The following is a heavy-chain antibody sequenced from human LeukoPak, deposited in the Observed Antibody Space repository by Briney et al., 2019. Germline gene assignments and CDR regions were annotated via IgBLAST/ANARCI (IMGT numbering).Heavy chain of an antibody. Sequence: GGSQRLSCAASGFTLNRNAIGWVRQAPGKGLEWVSTIGGSGDKTFYADSVKGRFTISRDNSKNMLHLQMSSLTGEDTALYYCVRRGDASSGWGDHDYWGQGALVTVSS. CDR1: GFTLNRNA. CDR2: IGGSGDKT. CDR3: VRRGDASSGWGDHDY. V-gene: IGHV3-23*01. D-gene: IGHD6-19*01. J-gene: IGHJ4*02.